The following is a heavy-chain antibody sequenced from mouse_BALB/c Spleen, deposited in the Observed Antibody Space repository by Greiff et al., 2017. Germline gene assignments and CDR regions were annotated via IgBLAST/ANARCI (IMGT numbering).Heavy chain of an antibody. D-gene: IGHD1-1*01. Sequence: VQLQQSGPELVKPGASVKISCKASGYSFTGYFMNWVMQSHGKSLEWIGRINPYNGDTFYNQKFKGKATLTVDKSSSTAHMELRSLASEDSAVYYCARSATTVVGEYFDYWGQGTTLTVSS. V-gene: IGHV1-20*02. CDR1: GYSFTGYF. CDR2: INPYNGDT. J-gene: IGHJ2*01. CDR3: ARSATTVVGEYFDY.